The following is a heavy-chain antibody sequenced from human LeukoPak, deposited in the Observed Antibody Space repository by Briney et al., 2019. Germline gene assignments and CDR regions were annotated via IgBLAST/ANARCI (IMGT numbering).Heavy chain of an antibody. Sequence: SETLSLTCTVSGGSISSYYWSWIRQPPGKGLEWIGYIYHSGSTYYNPSLKSRVTISVDMSNNQFSLKLSSVTAADTAVYYCARDRGGVASADPWGQGTLVTVSS. D-gene: IGHD3-10*01. CDR1: GGSISSYY. CDR3: ARDRGGVASADP. CDR2: IYHSGST. V-gene: IGHV4-59*12. J-gene: IGHJ5*02.